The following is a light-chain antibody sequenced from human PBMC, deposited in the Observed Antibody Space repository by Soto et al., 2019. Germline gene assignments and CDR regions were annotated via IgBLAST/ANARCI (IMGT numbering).Light chain of an antibody. J-gene: IGKJ1*01. CDR3: QQSYSTPWT. V-gene: IGKV1-39*01. CDR1: QSISNY. CDR2: AAS. Sequence: DIQMTQSPSSLSASVGDRVTITCRASQSISNYLNWYQQKPGKAPKLLIYAASSLQGGVPSRFSGSGSGTDFTLTISSLQPEDVATYYCQQSYSTPWTFGQGTKVEIK.